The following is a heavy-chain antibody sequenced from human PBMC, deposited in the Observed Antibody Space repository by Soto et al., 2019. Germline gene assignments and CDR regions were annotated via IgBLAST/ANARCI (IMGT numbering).Heavy chain of an antibody. CDR1: GDSINSSHW. D-gene: IGHD3-22*01. CDR3: ARGLDYYHSSGYYTYFDY. Sequence: PSETLSLTCAVSGDSINSSHWWIWVRQPPEKGLEWIGYIYYSGSTNYNPSLKSRVTISVDTSKNQFSLKLSSVTAADTAVYYCARGLDYYHSSGYYTYFDYWAQGTLVTVSS. J-gene: IGHJ4*02. CDR2: IYYSGST. V-gene: IGHV4-4*02.